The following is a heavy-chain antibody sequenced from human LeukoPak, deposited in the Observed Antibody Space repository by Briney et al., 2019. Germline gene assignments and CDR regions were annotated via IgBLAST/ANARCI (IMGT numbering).Heavy chain of an antibody. Sequence: GGSLRLSCAASGFTFSRYWMHWVRQAPGKGLVWVSRINTDGSTTSYADSVRGRFTISRDNAGNTVYLQMNSLGAEDTALYFCARVNTGNWYFDLWGRGTLVTVSS. CDR3: ARVNTGNWYFDL. CDR1: GFTFSRYW. CDR2: INTDGSTT. D-gene: IGHD3-10*01. V-gene: IGHV3-74*01. J-gene: IGHJ2*01.